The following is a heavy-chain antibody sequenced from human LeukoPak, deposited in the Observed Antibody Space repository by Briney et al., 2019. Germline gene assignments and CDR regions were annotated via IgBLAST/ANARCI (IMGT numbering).Heavy chain of an antibody. CDR2: ISSDSSSI. Sequence: GGSLRLSCVASGFGFSFYSMNWVRQAPGKGLEWPSYISSDSSSIYDADSVNGLFTVFRDNGKNSLYLQMNSLSDEDTAVYYCARDTSGWYNDAFDLWGQGTRVIVSS. CDR1: GFGFSFYS. CDR3: ARDTSGWYNDAFDL. V-gene: IGHV3-48*02. D-gene: IGHD6-19*01. J-gene: IGHJ3*01.